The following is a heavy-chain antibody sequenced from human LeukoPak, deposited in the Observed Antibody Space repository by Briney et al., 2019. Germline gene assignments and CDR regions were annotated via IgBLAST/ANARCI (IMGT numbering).Heavy chain of an antibody. CDR2: ILYDGSNK. D-gene: IGHD2-2*01. J-gene: IGHJ4*02. V-gene: IGHV3-33*06. CDR1: GLTLSSYG. CDR3: AKHGVVVVPAAMFFDY. Sequence: GKSLRHSCAAYGLTLSSYGMHWVRQAPGKGLEKVAVILYDGSNKYYADSVKGRFTSSRDNSKNTLYLQMNSLRAEDTAVYYCAKHGVVVVPAAMFFDYWGQGTLVTVSS.